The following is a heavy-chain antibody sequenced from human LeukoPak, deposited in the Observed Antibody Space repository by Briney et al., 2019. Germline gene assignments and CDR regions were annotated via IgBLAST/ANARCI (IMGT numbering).Heavy chain of an antibody. J-gene: IGHJ5*02. V-gene: IGHV7-4-1*02. Sequence: ASVKVSFKASGYTFTSYAMNWVRQAPGQGLEWMGWINTNTGNPTYAQGFTGRFVFSLDTSVSTAYLQISSLKAEDTAVYYCARGGGGSSTSCLDPWGQGTLVTVSS. CDR3: ARGGGGSSTSCLDP. D-gene: IGHD2-2*01. CDR1: GYTFTSYA. CDR2: INTNTGNP.